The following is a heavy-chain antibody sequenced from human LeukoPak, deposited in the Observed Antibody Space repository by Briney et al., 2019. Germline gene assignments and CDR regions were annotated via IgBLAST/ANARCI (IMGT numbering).Heavy chain of an antibody. Sequence: PGGSLRHSCAASGFTFSSCAMTWVRQAPGKGLEWVSSISGSGATTYYADSVKGRFTISRDNSNNTVYLQMNSLRAEDTAVYYCAKDQSRVGASDPFDYWGQGMQVGVSS. CDR1: GFTFSSCA. J-gene: IGHJ4*02. V-gene: IGHV3-23*01. CDR3: AKDQSRVGASDPFDY. CDR2: ISGSGATT. D-gene: IGHD1-26*01.